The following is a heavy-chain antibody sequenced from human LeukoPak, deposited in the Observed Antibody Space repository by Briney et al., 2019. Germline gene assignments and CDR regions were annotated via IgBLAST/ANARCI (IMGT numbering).Heavy chain of an antibody. CDR1: GYTFTSYG. CDR3: ARDALQLLWFGESCFDY. J-gene: IGHJ4*02. Sequence: ASVKVSCKASGYTFTSYGISWVRQAPGQGLEWMGWISAYNGNTNYAQKLQARVTMTTGTSTSTAYMELRSLRSDDTAVYYCARDALQLLWFGESCFDYWGQGTLVTVSS. V-gene: IGHV1-18*01. D-gene: IGHD3-10*01. CDR2: ISAYNGNT.